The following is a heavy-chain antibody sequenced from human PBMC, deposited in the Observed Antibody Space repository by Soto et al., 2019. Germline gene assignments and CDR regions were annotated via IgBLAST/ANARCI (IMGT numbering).Heavy chain of an antibody. CDR2: INHSGST. CDR3: ARDKDGTVTTFYYYMDV. Sequence: PSETLSLTCAVYGGSFSGYYWSWIRQPPGKGLEWIGEINHSGSTNYNPSLKSRVTISVDTSKNQFSLKLSSVTAADTAVYYCARDKDGTVTTFYYYMDVWGKGTTVTVSS. V-gene: IGHV4-34*01. J-gene: IGHJ6*03. CDR1: GGSFSGYY. D-gene: IGHD4-17*01.